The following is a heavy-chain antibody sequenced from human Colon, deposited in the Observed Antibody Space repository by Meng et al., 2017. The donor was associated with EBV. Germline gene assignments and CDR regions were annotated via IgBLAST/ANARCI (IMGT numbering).Heavy chain of an antibody. Sequence: QVPLQESGPGLVKPSETLSRTCAVSGGSISSVYWWTWVRQSPGKGLEWIGEIYHSGGTNYNPSLKSRVTISVDKSKNQFSLKLTSVTAADTAVYYCARGGYYSFDYWGQRTLVTVSS. CDR2: IYHSGGT. D-gene: IGHD5-18*01. V-gene: IGHV4-4*02. CDR1: GGSISSVYW. CDR3: ARGGYYSFDY. J-gene: IGHJ4*02.